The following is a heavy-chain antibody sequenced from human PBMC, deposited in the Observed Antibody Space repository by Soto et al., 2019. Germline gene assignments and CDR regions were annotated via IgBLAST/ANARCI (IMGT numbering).Heavy chain of an antibody. CDR3: AKDFTPWFGDYFYYYYGMDV. CDR2: MSYDGSK. CDR1: GFTFSSYG. J-gene: IGHJ6*02. V-gene: IGHV3-30*18. D-gene: IGHD4-17*01. Sequence: LRLSCAAAGFTFSSYGMHWVRQAPGTGLEWVAVMSYDGSKYYADTVKGRFTISRDNSKNTLYLQINSLRPEDTAVYYCAKDFTPWFGDYFYYYYGMDVWGQGTTVTVYS.